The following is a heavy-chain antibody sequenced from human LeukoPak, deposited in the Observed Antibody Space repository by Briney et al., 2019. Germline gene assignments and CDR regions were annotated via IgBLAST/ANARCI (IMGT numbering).Heavy chain of an antibody. V-gene: IGHV4-59*01. J-gene: IGHJ4*02. CDR1: GGSISSYY. Sequence: SETLSLTCTVSGGSISSYYWSWIRQPPGKGLEWIAYIYYSGSTNYNPSLKSRVTMSVDTSTNQFSLKLSSVTAADTAVYYCARYDMKKFFDYWGQGILVTVSS. CDR3: ARYDMKKFFDY. CDR2: IYYSGST. D-gene: IGHD3-9*01.